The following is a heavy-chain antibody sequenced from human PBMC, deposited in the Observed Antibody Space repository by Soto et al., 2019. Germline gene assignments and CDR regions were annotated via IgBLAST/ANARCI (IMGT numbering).Heavy chain of an antibody. J-gene: IGHJ6*02. CDR2: IDHSGYT. V-gene: IGHV4-34*01. CDR1: GGSFSGYY. D-gene: IGHD3-9*01. Sequence: ASETLSLTCAVYGGSFSGYYWNWIRQPPGKGLEWIGEIDHSGYTNYSPSLKSRVTISVDTSKNQFSLKLNSVTAADTAVYYCARVDILTVYGCMDVWGQGTTVTVSS. CDR3: ARVDILTVYGCMDV.